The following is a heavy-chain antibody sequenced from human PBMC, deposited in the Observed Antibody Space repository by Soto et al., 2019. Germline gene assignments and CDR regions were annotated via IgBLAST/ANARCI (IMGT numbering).Heavy chain of an antibody. CDR1: GFSFSSYS. J-gene: IGHJ3*02. V-gene: IGHV3-23*01. CDR2: MSATGGST. CDR3: AKSWGDTWQVSAFHI. Sequence: QLLESGGDLIQPGGSLRLSCAASGFSFSSYSMSWVRQAPGKGLEWVSGMSATGGSTYYVDSVKGRFIISRDNSWKTLYLQMNSLRADDTAVYYCAKSWGDTWQVSAFHIWGLGTMVTVSA. D-gene: IGHD5-18*01.